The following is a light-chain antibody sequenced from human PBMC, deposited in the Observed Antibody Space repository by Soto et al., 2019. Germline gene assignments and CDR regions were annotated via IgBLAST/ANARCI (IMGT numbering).Light chain of an antibody. V-gene: IGLV2-14*03. CDR2: DVS. CDR1: SIDVGGYNY. J-gene: IGLJ1*01. Sequence: QSVLTQRASVSGSPGQTLTIYYTGTSIDVGGYNYVCWYQQHPGKAPKLMISDVSNRPSGVSYRFSGSKSGNTASLTISGLQAEDEADYYCASYTSSSTYVFGTGTKVTVL. CDR3: ASYTSSSTYV.